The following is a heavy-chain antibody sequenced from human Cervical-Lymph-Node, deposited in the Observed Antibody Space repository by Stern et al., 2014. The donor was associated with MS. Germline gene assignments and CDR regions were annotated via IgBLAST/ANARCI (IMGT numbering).Heavy chain of an antibody. CDR1: GGSISSGSYY. CDR3: ARDPPLTLKGAFDI. Sequence: QLQLQESGPGLVKPSQTLSLTCTVSGGSISSGSYYWTWIRQPAGKGLEWIGHIYSTGSTKYNPSLKRRVTISGDPSKTKFPLKLRSVTAADTAVYYCARDPPLTLKGAFDIWGQGTMVTVSS. V-gene: IGHV4-61*02. CDR2: IYSTGST. J-gene: IGHJ3*02. D-gene: IGHD2-21*02.